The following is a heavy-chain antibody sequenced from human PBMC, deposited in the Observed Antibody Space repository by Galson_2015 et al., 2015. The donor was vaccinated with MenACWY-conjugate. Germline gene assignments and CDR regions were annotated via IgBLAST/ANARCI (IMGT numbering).Heavy chain of an antibody. CDR1: GFSPNKYW. CDR3: ARSANTPYSDFDY. D-gene: IGHD2-21*01. Sequence: SLRLSCAVSGFSPNKYWRSWVRQAPGKGLDWVANIKEDGSEKYYADSVKGRFTISRDNSKNTLYLQMNSLRAEDTAVYYCARSANTPYSDFDYWGQGTLVTVSS. J-gene: IGHJ4*02. V-gene: IGHV3-7*01. CDR2: IKEDGSEK.